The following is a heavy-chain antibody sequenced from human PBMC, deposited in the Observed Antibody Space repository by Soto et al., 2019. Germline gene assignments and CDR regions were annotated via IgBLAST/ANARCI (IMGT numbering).Heavy chain of an antibody. Sequence: SETLSLTCTVYGDSISNKNYHWGWTRQPPGKGREGIGTVSSNAHTYLTPSLKSRLAMAVDTSNSQFSLSLISVSAAATAVYFCASLTNDRPLDSWGQGTLVTVSS. D-gene: IGHD2-8*01. CDR1: GDSISNKNYH. J-gene: IGHJ5*01. CDR3: ASLTNDRPLDS. CDR2: VSSNAHT. V-gene: IGHV4-39*01.